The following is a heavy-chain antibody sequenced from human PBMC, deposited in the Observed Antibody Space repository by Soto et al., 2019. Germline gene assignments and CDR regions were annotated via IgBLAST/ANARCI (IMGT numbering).Heavy chain of an antibody. CDR2: IYYSGST. D-gene: IGHD4-17*01. J-gene: IGHJ4*02. CDR3: ARSPDATVTAFDY. CDR1: GGSISSGGYY. Sequence: QVQLQESGPGLVKPSQPLSITCTVSGGSISSGGYYWSWIRQHPGKGLEWIGYIYYSGSTYYNPYLRSRVTVSVDTSKNQFSLKLSSVTAADTAVYYCARSPDATVTAFDYWCQGTLGTVSS. V-gene: IGHV4-31*03.